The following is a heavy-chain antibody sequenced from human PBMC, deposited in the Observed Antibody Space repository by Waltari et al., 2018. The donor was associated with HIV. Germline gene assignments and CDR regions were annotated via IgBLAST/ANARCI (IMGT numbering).Heavy chain of an antibody. V-gene: IGHV3-21*06. Sequence: EEQLVESGGGLVKPGGSLRLSCAVSGFTFSSYYMNWVRQAPGKGLGWVSYIRSSGDDINYADSVKGRFTISRDNANNSLFLQMSSLRAEDTAVYYCAKFTSCRGNTCSYGMLVWGQGTTVIVS. CDR1: GFTFSSYY. CDR3: AKFTSCRGNTCSYGMLV. J-gene: IGHJ6*02. D-gene: IGHD2-2*01. CDR2: IRSSGDDI.